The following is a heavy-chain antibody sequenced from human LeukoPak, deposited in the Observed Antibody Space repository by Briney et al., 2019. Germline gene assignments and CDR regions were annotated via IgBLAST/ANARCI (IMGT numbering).Heavy chain of an antibody. V-gene: IGHV3-21*01. CDR2: ISSSSSYI. CDR1: GFTFSSYS. CDR3: ARDPRYSSSSDFYFDY. D-gene: IGHD6-6*01. Sequence: GGSLRLPCAASGFTFSSYSMNWVRQAPGKGLEWVSSISSSSSYIYYADSVKGRFTISRDNAKNSLYLQMNSLRAEDTAVYYCARDPRYSSSSDFYFDYWGQGTLVTVSS. J-gene: IGHJ4*02.